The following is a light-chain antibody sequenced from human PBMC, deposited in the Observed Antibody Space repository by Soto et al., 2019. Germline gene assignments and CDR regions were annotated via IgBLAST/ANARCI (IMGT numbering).Light chain of an antibody. CDR3: SLYTTDSTYV. CDR1: SRDVGAFNY. CDR2: EVN. V-gene: IGLV2-14*01. Sequence: QSALHQPASVSGSPGQSITISCTGTSRDVGAFNYVSWYQQHPDKAPKLLISEVNNRPSGVSHRFSGSKSGNTASLTISGLQTEDEGEYYCSLYTTDSTYVFGPGTKVTV. J-gene: IGLJ1*01.